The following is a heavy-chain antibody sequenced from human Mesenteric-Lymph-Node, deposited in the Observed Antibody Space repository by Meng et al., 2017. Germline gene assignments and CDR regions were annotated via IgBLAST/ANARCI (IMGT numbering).Heavy chain of an antibody. V-gene: IGHV3-48*03. CDR2: ISSSGSTI. CDR3: AKDSVRVAVAPFAFFDY. CDR1: GFTFSSYE. Sequence: GESLKISCAASGFTFSSYEMNWVRQAPGKGLEWVSYISSSGSTIYYADSVKGRFTISRDNAKNSLYLQMNSLRAEDTAVYYCAKDSVRVAVAPFAFFDYWGQGTLVTVSS. J-gene: IGHJ4*02. D-gene: IGHD6-19*01.